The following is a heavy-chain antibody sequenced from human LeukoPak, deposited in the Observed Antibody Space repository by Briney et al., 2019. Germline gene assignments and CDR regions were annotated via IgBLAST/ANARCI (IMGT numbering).Heavy chain of an antibody. CDR3: ARTGGYCSGGSCYSTHAFDI. CDR1: GYTFTSYY. J-gene: IGHJ3*02. Sequence: ASVKVSCKASGYTFTSYYMHWVRQAPGQGLEWMGIINPSGGSTSYAQKFQGRVTMTRDTSTSTVYMELSSLRSEDTAVYYCARTGGYCSGGSCYSTHAFDIWGQGTMVTVSS. D-gene: IGHD2-15*01. CDR2: INPSGGST. V-gene: IGHV1-46*01.